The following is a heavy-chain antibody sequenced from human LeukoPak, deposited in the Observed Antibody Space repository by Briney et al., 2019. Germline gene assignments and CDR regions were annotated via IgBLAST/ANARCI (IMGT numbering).Heavy chain of an antibody. J-gene: IGHJ1*01. CDR1: GFTFSRYV. V-gene: IGHV3-23*01. Sequence: GGSLRLSCAASGFTFSRYVMTWVRQAPGKGLEWVSGISGSGGSTYYADSVKGRFTISRDNSKNTLYLQMNSLRVEDTAIFYCAKAYYYATSLLEYFQNWGQGTLVTVSS. CDR3: AKAYYYATSLLEYFQN. CDR2: ISGSGGST. D-gene: IGHD3-10*01.